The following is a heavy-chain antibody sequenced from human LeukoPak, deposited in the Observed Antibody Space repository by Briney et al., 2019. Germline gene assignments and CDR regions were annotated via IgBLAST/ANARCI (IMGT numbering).Heavy chain of an antibody. V-gene: IGHV3-48*01. CDR3: AKGDTVMAPFDY. Sequence: GGSLRLSCAASGFSFSRYSMHWVRQAPGKGLEWISYISGSSSTIYYADSVKGRFTISRDNAKTSLILQMKSLRAEDTAVYYCAKGDTVMAPFDYWGQGTLVIVSS. CDR1: GFSFSRYS. J-gene: IGHJ4*02. CDR2: ISGSSSTI. D-gene: IGHD5-18*01.